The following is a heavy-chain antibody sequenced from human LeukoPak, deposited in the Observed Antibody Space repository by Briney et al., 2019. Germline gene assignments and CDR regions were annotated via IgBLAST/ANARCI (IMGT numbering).Heavy chain of an antibody. Sequence: GGSLRLSCAASGFILSSHGMHWVRQAPGKRLEWVAVIWDDGNNKRYANSVNGRFTISRDNSENTLYLQMNGLTAEDTAMYYCARDSYQDYYGRFDPWGQGTPVIVSS. CDR2: IWDDGNNK. D-gene: IGHD3-10*01. CDR3: ARDSYQDYYGRFDP. J-gene: IGHJ5*02. V-gene: IGHV3-33*08. CDR1: GFILSSHG.